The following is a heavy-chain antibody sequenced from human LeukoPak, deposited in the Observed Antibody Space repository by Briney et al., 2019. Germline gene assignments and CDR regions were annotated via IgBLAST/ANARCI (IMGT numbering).Heavy chain of an antibody. D-gene: IGHD4-17*01. CDR2: ISYDGSNK. Sequence: GGSLRLSCAASGFTFSSYGMHWVRQAPGKGLEWVAVISYDGSNKYYADSVKGRFTISRDNSKNTLYLQMNSLRAEDTAVYYCATDYGDSPAYWGQGTPVTVSS. V-gene: IGHV3-30*03. CDR1: GFTFSSYG. CDR3: ATDYGDSPAY. J-gene: IGHJ4*02.